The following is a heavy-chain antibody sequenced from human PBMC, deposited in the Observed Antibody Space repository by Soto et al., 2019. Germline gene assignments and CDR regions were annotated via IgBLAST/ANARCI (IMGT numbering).Heavy chain of an antibody. J-gene: IGHJ6*02. V-gene: IGHV3-23*01. Sequence: QPGGSLRLSCTASGFTFSIFPMSWVRPAPGKGLEWVSSISGSGGSTYYADSVKGRFTISRDNSKNTLFLQMNSLRAEDTAVYYCAKHHGYRSLSGMDVWGQGTTVTVSS. CDR2: ISGSGGST. CDR3: AKHHGYRSLSGMDV. D-gene: IGHD5-18*01. CDR1: GFTFSIFP.